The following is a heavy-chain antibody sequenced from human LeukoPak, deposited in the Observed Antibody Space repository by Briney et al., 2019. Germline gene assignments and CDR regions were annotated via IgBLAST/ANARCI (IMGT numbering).Heavy chain of an antibody. CDR3: ARVWVIGGTARAEKYFDS. D-gene: IGHD1-7*01. V-gene: IGHV1-8*01. CDR1: GYRFTSYY. Sequence: ASVKVSCKASGYRFTSYYINWVRQAPGQGLEWMGWMNPHSGDADFAQNFQGRVTMTRSTSIDTAYMDLSSLTSEDTAVYYCARVWVIGGTARAEKYFDSWGQGTLVTVSS. J-gene: IGHJ4*02. CDR2: MNPHSGDA.